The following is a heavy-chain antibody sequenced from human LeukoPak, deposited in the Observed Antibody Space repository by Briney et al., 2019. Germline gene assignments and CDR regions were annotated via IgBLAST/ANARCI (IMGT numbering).Heavy chain of an antibody. CDR1: GFTFSSYG. D-gene: IGHD3-9*01. J-gene: IGHJ4*02. CDR2: ISSSSSTI. V-gene: IGHV3-48*02. CDR3: ARVRPGYWLDY. Sequence: PGGSLRLSCAASGFTFSSYGMNWVRQAPGKGLEWVSYISSSSSTIYYADSVKGRFTISRDNAKNPLYLQMNSLRDEDTAVYYCARVRPGYWLDYWGQGTLISVSS.